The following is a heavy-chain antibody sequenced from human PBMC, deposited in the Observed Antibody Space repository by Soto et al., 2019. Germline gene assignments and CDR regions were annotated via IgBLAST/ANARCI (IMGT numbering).Heavy chain of an antibody. Sequence: GGSLRLSCAASGFTFSSYAMSWVRQAPGKGLEWVSAISGSGGSTYYADSVKGRFTISRDNSKNTLYLQMNSLRAEDTAVYYCAISHLGEFDYAPWYWGQGTLVTVSS. D-gene: IGHD3-10*01. J-gene: IGHJ4*02. CDR1: GFTFSSYA. V-gene: IGHV3-23*01. CDR2: ISGSGGST. CDR3: AISHLGEFDYAPWY.